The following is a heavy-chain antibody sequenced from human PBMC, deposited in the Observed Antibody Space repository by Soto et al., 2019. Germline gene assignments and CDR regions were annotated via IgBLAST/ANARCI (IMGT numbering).Heavy chain of an antibody. CDR1: GYTFTSYG. V-gene: IGHV1-18*01. D-gene: IGHD6-19*01. J-gene: IGHJ4*02. Sequence: QVQLVQSGAEVKKPGASVKVSCKASGYTFTSYGISWVRQAPGQGLEWMGWISAYNGNTNYAQKLQGRVTMTTDTSTSRAYMELRSLRSDDTAVYYCARDRARKVSGWQPDDYWGQGTLVTVSS. CDR2: ISAYNGNT. CDR3: ARDRARKVSGWQPDDY.